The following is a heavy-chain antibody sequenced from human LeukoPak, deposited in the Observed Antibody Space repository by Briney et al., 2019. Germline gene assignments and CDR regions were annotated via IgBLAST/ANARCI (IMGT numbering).Heavy chain of an antibody. CDR3: ARRDLIGSGYWYFDL. CDR1: GGSFSGYY. V-gene: IGHV4-34*01. J-gene: IGHJ2*01. D-gene: IGHD3-3*01. Sequence: SETLSLTCAVYGGSFSGYYWSWIRQPPGKGLEWIGEINHSGSTYYNPSLKSRVTISVDTSKNQFSLRLSSVTAADTAVYYCARRDLIGSGYWYFDLWGRGTLVTASS. CDR2: INHSGST.